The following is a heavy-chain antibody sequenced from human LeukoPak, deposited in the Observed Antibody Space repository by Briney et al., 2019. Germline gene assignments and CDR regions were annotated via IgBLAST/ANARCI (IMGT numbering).Heavy chain of an antibody. V-gene: IGHV1-69*13. D-gene: IGHD3-10*01. J-gene: IGHJ6*03. Sequence: ASVKVSCKASGYTFTSYGISWVRQAPGQGLEWMGGIIPIFGTANYAQKFQGRVTITADESTSTAYMELSSLRSEDTAVYYCARGGRYYYGSGSYNYYYYYYMDVWGKGTTVTVSS. CDR2: IIPIFGTA. CDR1: GYTFTSYG. CDR3: ARGGRYYYGSGSYNYYYYYYMDV.